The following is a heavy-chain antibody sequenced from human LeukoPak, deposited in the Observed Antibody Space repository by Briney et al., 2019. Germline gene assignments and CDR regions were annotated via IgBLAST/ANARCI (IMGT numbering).Heavy chain of an antibody. CDR2: ISGSGGST. V-gene: IGHV3-23*01. CDR3: AKERNRQQLARPYFDY. Sequence: GGSLRLSCAASGFTFSSYAMSWVRQAPGKGLEWVSAISGSGGSTYYADSVKGRFTISRDNSKNTLYLQMNSLRAEDTGVYYCAKERNRQQLARPYFDYWGQGTLVTVSS. CDR1: GFTFSSYA. J-gene: IGHJ4*02. D-gene: IGHD6-13*01.